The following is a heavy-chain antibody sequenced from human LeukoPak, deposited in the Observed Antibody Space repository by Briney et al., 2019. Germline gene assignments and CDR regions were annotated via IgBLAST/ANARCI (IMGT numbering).Heavy chain of an antibody. CDR3: AKDLSGIRWFGELTAWDDY. Sequence: GGSLRLSCAASGFTFSNYGMHSVRQAPGKGLEWVAFMRYDGSNKYYADSVKGRFTISRDNSKNALYLQMNSLRAEDTAVYYCAKDLSGIRWFGELTAWDDYGGQGTLVTVSS. D-gene: IGHD3-10*01. CDR1: GFTFSNYG. J-gene: IGHJ4*02. CDR2: MRYDGSNK. V-gene: IGHV3-30*02.